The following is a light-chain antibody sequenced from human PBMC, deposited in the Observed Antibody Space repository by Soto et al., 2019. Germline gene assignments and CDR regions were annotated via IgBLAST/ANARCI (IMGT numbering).Light chain of an antibody. CDR1: QSVSSY. J-gene: IGKJ5*01. CDR3: QQRSNWPSIT. Sequence: IVLTQSPATLSLSPGERATLSCRASQSVSSYLAWYQQKPGQAPRLLIYDASGRATGIPARFSGSGSGTDFTLPISSLEPEDFAVYYCQQRSNWPSITFGQGTRLEIK. CDR2: DAS. V-gene: IGKV3-11*01.